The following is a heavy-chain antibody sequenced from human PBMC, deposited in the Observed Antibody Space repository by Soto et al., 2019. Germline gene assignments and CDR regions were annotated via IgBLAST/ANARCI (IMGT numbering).Heavy chain of an antibody. CDR3: AKDSLPYSSSWYNWFDP. CDR1: GFIFSSYA. J-gene: IGHJ5*02. CDR2: ISGSGGST. V-gene: IGHV3-23*01. Sequence: GGSLRLSWAAAGFIFSSYAMSWVRLSPGEGLEWVSAISGSGGSTFYADSVKGRFNISRDNSKNTLYLQMNSLRAEDTAVYYCAKDSLPYSSSWYNWFDPWGQGTLVTVSS. D-gene: IGHD6-13*01.